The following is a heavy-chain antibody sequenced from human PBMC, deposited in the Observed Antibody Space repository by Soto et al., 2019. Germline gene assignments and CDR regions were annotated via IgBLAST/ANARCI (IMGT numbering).Heavy chain of an antibody. CDR2: ISYDGSNK. V-gene: IGHV3-30*18. D-gene: IGHD6-13*01. CDR1: GFTFSSYG. J-gene: IGHJ4*02. CDR3: AKDGQQLS. Sequence: QVQLVESGGGVVQPGRSLRLSCAASGFTFSSYGMHWVRQAPGKGLEWVAVISYDGSNKYYADSVKGRFTISRDNPKNTLYLQMNSLRAEDTAVYYCAKDGQQLSWGQGTLVTVSS.